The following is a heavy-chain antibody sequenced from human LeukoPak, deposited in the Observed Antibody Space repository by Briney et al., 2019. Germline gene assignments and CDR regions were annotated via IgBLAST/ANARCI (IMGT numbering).Heavy chain of an antibody. D-gene: IGHD6-6*01. CDR1: GFTFSNYW. J-gene: IGHJ4*02. Sequence: GGSLRLSCAASGFTFSNYWVSWVRQAPGKGLEWVANIKQDGSDKHYVDSLKGRFTISRDNAKNSVYLHMNSLRVGDTAVYYCARIGYSSSSWGYWGQGTLVTVAS. V-gene: IGHV3-7*01. CDR3: ARIGYSSSSWGY. CDR2: IKQDGSDK.